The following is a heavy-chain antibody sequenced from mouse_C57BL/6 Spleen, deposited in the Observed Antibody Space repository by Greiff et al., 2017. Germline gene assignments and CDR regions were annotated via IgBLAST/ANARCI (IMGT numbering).Heavy chain of an antibody. D-gene: IGHD2-1*01. V-gene: IGHV1-18*01. CDR2: INPNNGGT. CDR1: GYTFTDYN. Sequence: VQLQQSGPELVKPGASVKIPCKASGYTFTDYNMDWVKQSHGKSLEWIGDINPNNGGTIYNQKFKGKATLTVDKSSSTAYMELRSLTSEDTAVYYCARCPSDGNYLWYVDVWGTGTTVTVSS. J-gene: IGHJ1*03. CDR3: ARCPSDGNYLWYVDV.